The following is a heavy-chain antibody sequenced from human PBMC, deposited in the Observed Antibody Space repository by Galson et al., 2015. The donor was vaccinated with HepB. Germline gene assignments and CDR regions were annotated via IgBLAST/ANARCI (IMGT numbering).Heavy chain of an antibody. CDR3: AKDLSSGWYSPADS. J-gene: IGHJ5*01. CDR2: ISGSGYST. Sequence: SLRLSCAASGFTFSNYAMSWVRQASGTGLEWVSAISGSGYSTYYADSVKGRFTISRDNSKSSLYLQMNSLRAEDTAVYYCAKDLSSGWYSPADSWGQGTLVTVSS. V-gene: IGHV3-23*01. CDR1: GFTFSNYA. D-gene: IGHD6-19*01.